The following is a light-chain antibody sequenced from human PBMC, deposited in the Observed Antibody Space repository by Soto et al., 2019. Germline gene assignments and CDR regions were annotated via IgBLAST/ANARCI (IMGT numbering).Light chain of an antibody. CDR1: SSDVGGYNY. J-gene: IGLJ2*01. Sequence: QSALTQPPSASGSPGQSVTISCTGSSSDVGGYNYVSWYQQHPGKAPKHMIYEVSKRPSGVPDRLSGSKSGNTASLTVSGLQAEDEADYYCSSYGGSNTVVFGGGTKLTVL. CDR2: EVS. V-gene: IGLV2-8*01. CDR3: SSYGGSNTVV.